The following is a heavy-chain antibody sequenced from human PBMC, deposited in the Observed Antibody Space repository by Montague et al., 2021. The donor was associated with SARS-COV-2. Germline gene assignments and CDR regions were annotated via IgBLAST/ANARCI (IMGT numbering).Heavy chain of an antibody. CDR3: AGEIVVVTQTYHYGMDV. J-gene: IGHJ6*02. CDR1: GGSISSSSYY. Sequence: SETLSLTCTVSGGSISSSSYYWGWIRQPPGKGLEWIGYIYYSGSXYYNPSLKSRVTISVDTSKNQFSLKLSSVTAADTAVYYCAGEIVVVTQTYHYGMDVWGQGTTVTVSS. CDR2: IYYSGSX. D-gene: IGHD3-22*01. V-gene: IGHV4-39*07.